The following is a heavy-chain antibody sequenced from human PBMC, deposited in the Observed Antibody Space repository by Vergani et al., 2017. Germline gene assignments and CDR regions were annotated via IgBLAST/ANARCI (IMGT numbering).Heavy chain of an antibody. CDR2: VSGSSATP. CDR3: TKGSRGYTGYFFDY. J-gene: IGHJ4*02. Sequence: EVQLLESGGGLVQPGGSLRLSCEASGFSFPGYAMSWVRQAPGKGLEWVSSVSGSSATPYYADSVKGRLIISRDNSKNTLHLQMNSLRADDTVVYYCTKGSRGYTGYFFDYWGQGTLATVSS. D-gene: IGHD5-12*01. V-gene: IGHV3-23*01. CDR1: GFSFPGYA.